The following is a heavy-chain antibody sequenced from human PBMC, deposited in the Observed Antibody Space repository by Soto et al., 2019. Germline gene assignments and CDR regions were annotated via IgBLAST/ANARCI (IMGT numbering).Heavy chain of an antibody. D-gene: IGHD4-17*01. CDR2: IGTAGDT. CDR1: GFTFSSYD. J-gene: IGHJ6*02. CDR3: ARDRAYGDYPYYYGMDV. V-gene: IGHV3-13*01. Sequence: EVQLVESGGGLVQPGGSLRLSCAASGFTFSSYDMHWVRQATGKGLEWVSAIGTAGDTYYPGSVKGRFTISRENAKNSLYLQMNSLRAGDTAVYYCARDRAYGDYPYYYGMDVWGQGTTVTVSS.